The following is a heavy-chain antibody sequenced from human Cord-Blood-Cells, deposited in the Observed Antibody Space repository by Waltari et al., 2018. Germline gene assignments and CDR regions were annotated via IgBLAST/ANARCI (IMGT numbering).Heavy chain of an antibody. Sequence: EVQLVESGGGLVQPGGSLRLSCVASGFTFSSYDMHWVRQATGKGLEWVSAIGTAGDTYYPGSVKGRFTISRENAKNSLYLQMNSLRAGDTAVYYCAREDPVAGTFDYWGQGTLVTVSS. CDR2: IGTAGDT. V-gene: IGHV3-13*01. D-gene: IGHD6-19*01. CDR1: GFTFSSYD. CDR3: AREDPVAGTFDY. J-gene: IGHJ4*02.